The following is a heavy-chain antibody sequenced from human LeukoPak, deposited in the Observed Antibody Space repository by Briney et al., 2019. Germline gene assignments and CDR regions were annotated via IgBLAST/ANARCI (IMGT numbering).Heavy chain of an antibody. CDR2: INQGGSDK. J-gene: IGHJ4*02. Sequence: GGSLRLSRAASGFTFSGHWMSWVRQAPGKGLEWVANINQGGSDKYYVDSVKGRFTISRDNANNLLYLQMNSLRGEDTAVHYCTRDRSRAEDDWGQGTLVTVSS. CDR1: GFTFSGHW. D-gene: IGHD1-14*01. V-gene: IGHV3-7*01. CDR3: TRDRSRAEDD.